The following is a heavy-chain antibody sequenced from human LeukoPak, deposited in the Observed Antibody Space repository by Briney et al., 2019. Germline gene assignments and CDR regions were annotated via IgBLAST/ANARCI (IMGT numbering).Heavy chain of an antibody. CDR1: GFTFSSYW. D-gene: IGHD6-13*01. CDR2: ISSDGSDT. Sequence: PGGSLRLSCAASGFTFSSYWRHWVRQAPGKGLVWVSRISSDGSDTNYADSVKGRFTISRDKAKNTLYLPMNSLRAEDTAVYYCARGAYSLGGFDYWGQGTLVTVSS. J-gene: IGHJ4*02. CDR3: ARGAYSLGGFDY. V-gene: IGHV3-74*01.